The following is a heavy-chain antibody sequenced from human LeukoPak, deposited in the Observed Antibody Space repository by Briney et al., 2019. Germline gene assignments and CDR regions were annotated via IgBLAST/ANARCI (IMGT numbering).Heavy chain of an antibody. V-gene: IGHV3-23*01. Sequence: GGSLRLSCAASGFTFSSYAMSWVRQAPGKGLEWVSAISGSGGSTYYADSVKGRFTISRDNSKNTLYLQMNSLRAEDTAVYYCAKSPRGPAPYYYGMDVWGQGTTVTVSS. CDR3: AKSPRGPAPYYYGMDV. CDR2: ISGSGGST. CDR1: GFTFSSYA. D-gene: IGHD2-2*01. J-gene: IGHJ6*02.